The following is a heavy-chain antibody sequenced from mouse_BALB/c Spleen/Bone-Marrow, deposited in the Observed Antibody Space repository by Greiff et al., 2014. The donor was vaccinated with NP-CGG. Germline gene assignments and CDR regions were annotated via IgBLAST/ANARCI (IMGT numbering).Heavy chain of an antibody. CDR1: GFTFSSFG. Sequence: EVQPVESGGGLVQPGGSRKLSCAASGFTFSSFGMHWVCQAPEKGLEWVAYISSGSSTIYYADTVMGRFTISRDNPKNTLFLQMTSLRSEDTAMYYCARSGSSSGYFDYWGQGTTLTVSS. D-gene: IGHD1-1*01. V-gene: IGHV5-17*02. CDR3: ARSGSSSGYFDY. J-gene: IGHJ2*01. CDR2: ISSGSSTI.